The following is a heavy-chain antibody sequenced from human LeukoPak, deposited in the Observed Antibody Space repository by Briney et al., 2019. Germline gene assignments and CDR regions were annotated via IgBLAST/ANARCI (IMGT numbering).Heavy chain of an antibody. CDR2: ISSTSSFI. CDR1: GFTFSSYN. D-gene: IGHD4-23*01. J-gene: IGHJ4*02. CDR3: ARDRPYGGPLY. Sequence: GGSLRLSCAASGFTFSSYNMNWVRQAPGKGLEWVSSISSTSSFIYYVDSVKGRFTISRDNSVNTVYLQMNSLRAEDTAVYYCARDRPYGGPLYWGQVTLVTVSS. V-gene: IGHV3-21*01.